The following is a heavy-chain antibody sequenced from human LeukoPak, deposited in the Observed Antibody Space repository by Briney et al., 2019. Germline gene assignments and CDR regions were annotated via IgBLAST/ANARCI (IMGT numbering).Heavy chain of an antibody. CDR1: GGSFSGYY. CDR3: ARGAYYDFWSAYNWFDP. V-gene: IGHV4-34*01. D-gene: IGHD3-3*01. Sequence: SETLSLTCAVYGGSFSGYYWSWIRQPPGKGLEWIGEINHSGSTNYNPSLKSRVTISVDTSKNQFSLKLSSVTAADTAVYYCARGAYYDFWSAYNWFDPWGQGTLVTVSS. CDR2: INHSGST. J-gene: IGHJ5*02.